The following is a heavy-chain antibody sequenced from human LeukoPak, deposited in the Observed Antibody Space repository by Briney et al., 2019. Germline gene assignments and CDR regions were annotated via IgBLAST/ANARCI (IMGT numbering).Heavy chain of an antibody. J-gene: IGHJ4*02. CDR3: AGGRGWSSDC. Sequence: QFGGSLRLSCATSGFTFSSYWMNWVRQAPGKGLEWVANIEQDGSEKNYVDSVKGRFTISRDNAKNSLYLQMSSLRAEDTAVYYCAGGRGWSSDCWGLGTLVTVSS. D-gene: IGHD6-19*01. CDR2: IEQDGSEK. V-gene: IGHV3-7*03. CDR1: GFTFSSYW.